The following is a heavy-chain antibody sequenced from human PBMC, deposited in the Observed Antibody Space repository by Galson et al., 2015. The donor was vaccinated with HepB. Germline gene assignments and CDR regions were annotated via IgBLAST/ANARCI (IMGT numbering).Heavy chain of an antibody. V-gene: IGHV3-23*01. D-gene: IGHD5-18*01. CDR3: AEDRGHGYKNFQH. J-gene: IGHJ1*01. Sequence: SLRLSCAASGFNFHDYAITWVRQAPGKGLEWVSGISVSGTDTFYADSVKGRFTISRDNFKNTVYLQMFSLRAEDMAVYYCAEDRGHGYKNFQHWGQGTLVTVSS. CDR2: ISVSGTDT. CDR1: GFNFHDYA.